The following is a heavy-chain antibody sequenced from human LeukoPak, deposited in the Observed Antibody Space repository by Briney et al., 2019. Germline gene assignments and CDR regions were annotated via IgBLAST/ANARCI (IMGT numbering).Heavy chain of an antibody. D-gene: IGHD2-2*01. CDR3: ARVHCSSTSCYYYYGMDV. Sequence: PSETLSLTCAVYGGSFSGYYWSWIRQPPGKGLEWIGEINHSGSTNYNPSLKSRVTLSVDTSKNQFSLKLSSVTAADTAVYYCARVHCSSTSCYYYYGMDVWGQGTTVTVS. CDR2: INHSGST. J-gene: IGHJ6*02. V-gene: IGHV4-34*01. CDR1: GGSFSGYY.